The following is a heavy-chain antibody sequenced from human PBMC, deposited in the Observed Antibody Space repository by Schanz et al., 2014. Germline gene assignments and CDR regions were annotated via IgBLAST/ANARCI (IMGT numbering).Heavy chain of an antibody. CDR2: INTGGDST. J-gene: IGHJ4*02. V-gene: IGHV3-23*04. Sequence: VQLVESGGGVVQPGRSLRLSCAASGFTFSSYALHWVRQAPGKGLEWVSSINTGGDSTYYADSVKDRFTISRDNAENTLFLQMNSLRAEDTAVYFCAKIERNEDWGQGTLVTVSS. CDR3: AKIERNED. CDR1: GFTFSSYA. D-gene: IGHD1-1*01.